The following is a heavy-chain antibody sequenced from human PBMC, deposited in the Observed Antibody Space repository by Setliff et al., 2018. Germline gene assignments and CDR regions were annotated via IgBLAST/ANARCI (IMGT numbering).Heavy chain of an antibody. Sequence: ASVKVSCKASGYAFSDYGVTWVRQAPGQGLEWVGWISPHTGNTYYAPNFEGRVSLTTDTSTSTAYMELRSLRSDDTAVYYCSRLVRYCTTTTCQGASGAEFWGQGTLVTVSS. J-gene: IGHJ4*02. D-gene: IGHD2-8*01. CDR3: SRLVRYCTTTTCQGASGAEF. CDR2: ISPHTGNT. CDR1: GYAFSDYG. V-gene: IGHV1-18*01.